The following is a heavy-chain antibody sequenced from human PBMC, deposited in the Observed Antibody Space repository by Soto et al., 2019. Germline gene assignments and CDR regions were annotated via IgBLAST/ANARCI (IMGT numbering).Heavy chain of an antibody. CDR3: ARARLDYSGSGSYGPGAFDI. J-gene: IGHJ3*02. Sequence: QVQLQESGPGLVKPSQTLSLICTVSGVSISSGGYYWNWIRQHPGKGLEWIAYIYYTGTTYYNPSLKSRLTRSLDTPNSQFSLKLSSVTAADTAVYYCARARLDYSGSGSYGPGAFDIWGQGTLVTVSS. CDR1: GVSISSGGYY. D-gene: IGHD3-10*01. CDR2: IYYTGTT. V-gene: IGHV4-31*03.